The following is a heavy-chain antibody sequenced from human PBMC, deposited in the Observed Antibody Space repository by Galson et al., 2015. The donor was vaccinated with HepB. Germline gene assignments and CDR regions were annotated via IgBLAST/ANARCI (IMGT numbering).Heavy chain of an antibody. CDR3: ARDRYSHNLDAEY. J-gene: IGHJ4*02. CDR2: IYHRGNT. CDR1: GFTFSSYA. D-gene: IGHD3/OR15-3a*01. V-gene: IGHV4-38-2*02. Sequence: LRLSCAASGFTFSSYAMSWVRQAPGKGLEWIATIYHRGNTYYNPSLQHRVTISIDTSRNEFYLKVNSVTAADTALYYCARDRYSHNLDAEYWGQGTLVTVSS.